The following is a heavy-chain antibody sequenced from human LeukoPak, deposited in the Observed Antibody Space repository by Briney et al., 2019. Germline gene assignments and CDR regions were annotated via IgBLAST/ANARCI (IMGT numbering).Heavy chain of an antibody. V-gene: IGHV4-30-4*01. Sequence: SETLSLTCTVSGGSISSGDYYWSWIRQPPGKGLEWIGYIYYSGSTYYNPSLKSRVTISVDTSKNQFSLKLSSATAADTAVYYCARVSQYYYDFDYWGQGTLVTVSS. D-gene: IGHD3-22*01. CDR3: ARVSQYYYDFDY. J-gene: IGHJ4*02. CDR2: IYYSGST. CDR1: GGSISSGDYY.